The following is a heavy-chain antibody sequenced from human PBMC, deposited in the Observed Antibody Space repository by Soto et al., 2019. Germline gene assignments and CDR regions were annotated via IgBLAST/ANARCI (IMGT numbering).Heavy chain of an antibody. V-gene: IGHV4-34*01. J-gene: IGHJ2*01. Sequence: SETLSLTCAVHGGSFSGFYWTWIRQPPGKGLEWIGEINHSGSSNYNPPLKSRVTMSLDTSTNQFSLSLNSVTAADTAVYYCARMAGPWYFELWGRGTLVTVSS. CDR2: INHSGSS. CDR3: ARMAGPWYFEL. CDR1: GGSFSGFY.